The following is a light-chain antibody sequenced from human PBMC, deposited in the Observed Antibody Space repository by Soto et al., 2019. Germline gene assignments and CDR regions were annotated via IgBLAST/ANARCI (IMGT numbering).Light chain of an antibody. Sequence: DIQLTQSPSFLSASVGDRVTITCRASQGISSYLAWYQQRPGKAPNLLIYAASTLQSGVPSRFSGSGSGTEFTLTISSLQPEDLATFYCQQLNSYPRTFGQGTKLEIK. CDR1: QGISSY. CDR2: AAS. J-gene: IGKJ2*01. CDR3: QQLNSYPRT. V-gene: IGKV1-9*01.